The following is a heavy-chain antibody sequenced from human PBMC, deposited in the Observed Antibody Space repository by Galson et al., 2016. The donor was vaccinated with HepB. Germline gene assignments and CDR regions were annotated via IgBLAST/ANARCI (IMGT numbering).Heavy chain of an antibody. CDR2: INQGGGEK. Sequence: SLRLSCAASGFTFTSHWMHWVRQAPGKGLEWVANINQGGGEKYYVDSVKGRFTISRDNFKNSLYLQMNSLRAEDTAVYYCASHRGWGQGTLVTVSS. J-gene: IGHJ4*02. CDR1: GFTFTSHW. V-gene: IGHV3-7*03. CDR3: ASHRG.